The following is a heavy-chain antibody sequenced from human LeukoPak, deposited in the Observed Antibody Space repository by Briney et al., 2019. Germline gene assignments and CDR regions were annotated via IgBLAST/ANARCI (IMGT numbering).Heavy chain of an antibody. V-gene: IGHV1-69*04. CDR1: GGTFSSYA. D-gene: IGHD1-26*01. CDR2: IIPILGIA. Sequence: EASVKVSCKASGGTFSSYAISWVRQAPGQGLEWMGRIIPILGIANYAQKFQGRVTITADKSTSTAYMELSSLRSEDTAVYYCARDGGSGSYYYFDYWGQGTLVTVSS. J-gene: IGHJ4*02. CDR3: ARDGGSGSYYYFDY.